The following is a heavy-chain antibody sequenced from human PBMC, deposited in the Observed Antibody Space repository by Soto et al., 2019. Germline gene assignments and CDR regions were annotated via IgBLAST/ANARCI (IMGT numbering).Heavy chain of an antibody. CDR3: AKDRDADDVGAPIDY. CDR2: ISGSGGST. Sequence: EVQLLESGGGLVQPGGSLRLSCAASGFTFSSYAMSWVRQAPGKGLEWVSAISGSGGSTYYADSVKGRFIISRDNSKNTLYLQMNSLRAEDTAVYYCAKDRDADDVGAPIDYWGQGTLVTVSS. V-gene: IGHV3-23*01. D-gene: IGHD3-10*01. CDR1: GFTFSSYA. J-gene: IGHJ4*02.